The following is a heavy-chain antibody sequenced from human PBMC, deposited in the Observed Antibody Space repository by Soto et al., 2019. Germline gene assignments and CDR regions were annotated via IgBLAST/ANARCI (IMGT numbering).Heavy chain of an antibody. J-gene: IGHJ4*02. CDR3: ARGWSSSWPY. D-gene: IGHD6-13*01. Sequence: SETLSLTCIVSTGSISGYFWSWIRQPPGKGLEWIAFIYDSGSTNYNPSLKSRVSTSVDTSKNQFSLKLSSVTAADTAVYYCARGWSSSWPYWGQGTPVTVSS. CDR2: IYDSGST. CDR1: TGSISGYF. V-gene: IGHV4-59*01.